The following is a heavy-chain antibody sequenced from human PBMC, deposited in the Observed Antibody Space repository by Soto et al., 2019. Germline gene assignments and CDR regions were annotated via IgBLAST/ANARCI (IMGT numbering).Heavy chain of an antibody. D-gene: IGHD7-27*01. J-gene: IGHJ3*02. Sequence: EVPLLESGGGLVQPGGSLRLSCVASGFTFSSNAMSWVRQAPGKGLEWVSHITSGSGGGTYYADTVKGRFTISRDNAKNTFYMQMNSLRVEDTAVYYCGKGPWGAFDIWGHGTLVTVSS. CDR1: GFTFSSNA. CDR3: GKGPWGAFDI. V-gene: IGHV3-23*01. CDR2: ITSGSGGGT.